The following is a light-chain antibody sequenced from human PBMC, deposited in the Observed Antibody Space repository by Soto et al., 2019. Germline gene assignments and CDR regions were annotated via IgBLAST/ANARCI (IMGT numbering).Light chain of an antibody. V-gene: IGLV1-51*01. CDR2: DDN. CDR3: GSWDSSLSAYV. CDR1: GSNIGGNS. Sequence: TVLTQTHSVSAAPGQKVTISCSGSGSNIGGNSVSWYQQLPGTAPKLLIYDDNKRPSGIPDRFSGSKSGTSATLGITGFQTGDEADYYCGSWDSSLSAYVFGTGTKVTVL. J-gene: IGLJ1*01.